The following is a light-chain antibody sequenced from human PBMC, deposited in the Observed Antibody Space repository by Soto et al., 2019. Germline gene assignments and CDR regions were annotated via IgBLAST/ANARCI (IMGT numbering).Light chain of an antibody. CDR1: SSDVGANIF. CDR3: SSFTTDSTYV. V-gene: IGLV2-14*01. CDR2: TVS. Sequence: QAALTQPASVSGSPGQSITIFCTGTSSDVGANIFVSWYQQHPGKVPKLMIDTVSSLPSAGSHRVSGFKSGNTASLPTLPLQAADEGDYYCSSFTTDSTYVFGTGTKVTVL. J-gene: IGLJ1*01.